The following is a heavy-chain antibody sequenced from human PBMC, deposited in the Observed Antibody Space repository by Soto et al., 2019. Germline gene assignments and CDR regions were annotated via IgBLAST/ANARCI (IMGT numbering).Heavy chain of an antibody. CDR1: GGTFSSYA. Sequence: GASVKVSCKASGGTFSSYAISWVRQAPGQGLEWMGGIIPIFGTANYAQKFQGRVTITADESTSTAYMELSSLRSEDTAVYYCARYLGYCSGGSCYSPLFVLDPWGQGTLVTVSS. V-gene: IGHV1-69*13. CDR2: IIPIFGTA. D-gene: IGHD2-15*01. J-gene: IGHJ5*02. CDR3: ARYLGYCSGGSCYSPLFVLDP.